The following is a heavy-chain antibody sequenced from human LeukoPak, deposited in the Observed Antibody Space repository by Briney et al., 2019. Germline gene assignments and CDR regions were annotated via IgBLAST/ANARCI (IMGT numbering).Heavy chain of an antibody. J-gene: IGHJ4*02. CDR2: IYTGGAT. Sequence: GGSLRLSCVASGFTASILYFHWVRQTPGKGLEWVSVIYTGGATYDAYSVKGRFTISRDDSKNMMYLQMNSLRVEDTAIYYCATRNLHSSSDILKWGQGTLVTVSS. V-gene: IGHV3-66*04. CDR1: GFTASILY. D-gene: IGHD3-9*01. CDR3: ATRNLHSSSDILK.